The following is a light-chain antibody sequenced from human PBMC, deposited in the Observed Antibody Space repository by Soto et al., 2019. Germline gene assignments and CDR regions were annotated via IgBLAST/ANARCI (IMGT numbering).Light chain of an antibody. J-gene: IGLJ3*02. CDR3: AAWDDSLNGPV. V-gene: IGLV2-18*01. CDR1: STDFVGYNR. Sequence: QSALTQPPSVSGSPGQSVTISCTGTSTDFVGYNRVSWYQQPPGTAPKLMIYEVSKRPSGVPDRFSGSKSGNTASLTISGLQAADEADYYCAAWDDSLNGPVFGGGTKLTVL. CDR2: EVS.